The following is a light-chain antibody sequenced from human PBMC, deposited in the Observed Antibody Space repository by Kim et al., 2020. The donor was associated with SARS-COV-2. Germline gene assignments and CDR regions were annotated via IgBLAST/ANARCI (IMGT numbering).Light chain of an antibody. CDR1: QSVSSK. CDR2: NAS. Sequence: VSPGERATLSCRASQSVSSKLAWYQPKPGQGPRLLIYNASTRATGIPAGFSGSGSGTEFTLTISRLQSEDFAVYYCHHYYNWPRTFGQGTKVDIK. J-gene: IGKJ1*01. V-gene: IGKV3-15*01. CDR3: HHYYNWPRT.